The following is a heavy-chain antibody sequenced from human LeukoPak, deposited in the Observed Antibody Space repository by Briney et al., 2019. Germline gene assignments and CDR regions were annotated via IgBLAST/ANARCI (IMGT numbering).Heavy chain of an antibody. J-gene: IGHJ4*02. V-gene: IGHV1-18*01. CDR2: ISSSNGNT. CDR1: GYAFTTYG. CDR3: VRDEYYEVAY. D-gene: IGHD3-22*01. Sequence: ASVKVSCTASGYAFTTYGFSWVRQAPGQGLEGMGWISSSNGNTNYAQDFLGRLTMTTDTSTTTAYMELRSLRSDDTAVYYCVRDEYYEVAYWGQGTLVTVSP.